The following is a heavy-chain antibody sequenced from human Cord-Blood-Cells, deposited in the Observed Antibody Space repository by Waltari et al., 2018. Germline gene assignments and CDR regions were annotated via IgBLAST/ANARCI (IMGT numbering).Heavy chain of an antibody. J-gene: IGHJ4*02. Sequence: QVQLVQSGAEVKKPGASVKVSCKASGYTFTGYYMNWVGQAPGQGLEWMGRINPNSGGTNYAQKFQGRVTMTRDTSISTAYMELSRLRSDDTAVYYCARDFCSSTSCYDYWGQGTLVTVSS. D-gene: IGHD2-2*01. CDR3: ARDFCSSTSCYDY. CDR1: GYTFTGYY. V-gene: IGHV1-2*06. CDR2: INPNSGGT.